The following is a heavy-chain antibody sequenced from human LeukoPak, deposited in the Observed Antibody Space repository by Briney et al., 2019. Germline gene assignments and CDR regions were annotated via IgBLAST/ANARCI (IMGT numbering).Heavy chain of an antibody. J-gene: IGHJ4*02. Sequence: GASVKVSCKASGYTFTSYGISWVRQAPGQGLEWMGWISAYNGNTNYAQKLQGRVTMATDTSTSTAYMELRSLRSDDTAVYYCARYDSSIAARPSDYWGQGTLVTVSS. D-gene: IGHD6-6*01. CDR2: ISAYNGNT. V-gene: IGHV1-18*01. CDR1: GYTFTSYG. CDR3: ARYDSSIAARPSDY.